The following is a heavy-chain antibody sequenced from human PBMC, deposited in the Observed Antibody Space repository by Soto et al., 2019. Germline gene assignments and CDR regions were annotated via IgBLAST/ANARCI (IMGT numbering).Heavy chain of an antibody. CDR3: ARDEDIVVVVADSAPDAFDI. D-gene: IGHD2-15*01. Sequence: ASVNVSCKASGYTFTSYGISWVRQAPGQGLEWMGWISAYNGNTNYAQKLQGRVTMTTDTSTSTAYMELRSLRSDDTAVYYCARDEDIVVVVADSAPDAFDIWGQGTMVTVSS. J-gene: IGHJ3*02. V-gene: IGHV1-18*01. CDR2: ISAYNGNT. CDR1: GYTFTSYG.